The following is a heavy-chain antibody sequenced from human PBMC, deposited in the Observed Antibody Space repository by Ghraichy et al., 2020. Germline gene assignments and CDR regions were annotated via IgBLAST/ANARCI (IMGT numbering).Heavy chain of an antibody. CDR3: ARDQGRWGAFDY. Sequence: LSLTCAASGFTFSSYAMHWVRQAPGKGLEWVAVISYDGSNKYYADSVKGRFTISRDNSKNTLYLQMNSLRAEDTAVYYCARDQGRWGAFDYWGQGTLVTVSS. D-gene: IGHD4-23*01. CDR1: GFTFSSYA. J-gene: IGHJ4*02. V-gene: IGHV3-30*04. CDR2: ISYDGSNK.